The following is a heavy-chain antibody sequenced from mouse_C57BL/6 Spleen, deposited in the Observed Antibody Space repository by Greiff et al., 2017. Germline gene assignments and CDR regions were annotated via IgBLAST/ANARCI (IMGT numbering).Heavy chain of an antibody. V-gene: IGHV14-3*01. J-gene: IGHJ4*01. Sequence: EVQLQQSVAELVRPGASVKLSCTASGFNIKNTYMHWVKQRPEQGLEWIGRIDPANGNTKYAPKFQGKATITADTSSNTAYLQLSSLTSEDTAIYYCARKEDYCGSSSYYAMDYWGQGTSVTVSS. CDR2: IDPANGNT. D-gene: IGHD1-1*01. CDR1: GFNIKNTY. CDR3: ARKEDYCGSSSYYAMDY.